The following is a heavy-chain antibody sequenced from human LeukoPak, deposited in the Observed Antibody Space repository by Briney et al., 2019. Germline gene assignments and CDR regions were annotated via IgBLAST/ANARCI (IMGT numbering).Heavy chain of an antibody. V-gene: IGHV1-8*01. D-gene: IGHD3-10*01. J-gene: IGHJ6*02. CDR1: GYTFTSYD. CDR2: MNPNSGNT. CDR3: ARGIRARGVIRYYGMDV. Sequence: ASVKVSCKASGYTFTSYDINWVRQATGQGLEWMGWMNPNSGNTGYAQKFQGRVTMTRNTSISTAYMELSSLRSEDTAVYYCARGIRARGVIRYYGMDVWGQGTTVTVSS.